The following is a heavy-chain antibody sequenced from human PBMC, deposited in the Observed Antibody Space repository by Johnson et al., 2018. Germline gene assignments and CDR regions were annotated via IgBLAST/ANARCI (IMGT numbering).Heavy chain of an antibody. V-gene: IGHV3-30*01. D-gene: IGHD6-19*01. CDR1: GFTFSTYA. J-gene: IGHJ1*01. Sequence: QVQLVESGGGVVQXGRSLRLSCAASGFTFSTYAMHWVRQAPGKGLEWVSVISYDESNKDYADSVKGRFTISRDNSKNTLYLEMNSLRVEDTAVYYCARGRRAVAGPTGNFQHWGQGTLVTVSS. CDR2: ISYDESNK. CDR3: ARGRRAVAGPTGNFQH.